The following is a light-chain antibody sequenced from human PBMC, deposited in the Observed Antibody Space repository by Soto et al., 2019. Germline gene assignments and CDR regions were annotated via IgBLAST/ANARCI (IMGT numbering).Light chain of an antibody. Sequence: EVVLTQSPGTLSLSPGERATLSCRASHSVTSNYLAWYQQKPGQTPRLLIYGASSRATGIPDRFSGSGSGTDFTLTISSLEPEDFAVYYCYQYGIVQRTFGLGTKVDIK. J-gene: IGKJ1*01. V-gene: IGKV3-20*01. CDR1: HSVTSNY. CDR2: GAS. CDR3: YQYGIVQRT.